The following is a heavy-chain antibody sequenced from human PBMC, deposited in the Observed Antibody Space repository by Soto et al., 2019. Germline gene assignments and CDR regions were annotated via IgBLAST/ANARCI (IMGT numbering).Heavy chain of an antibody. Sequence: ASVKVSCKASGYTFTSYGISWVRQAPGQGLEWMGWISAYNGNTNYAQKLQGRVTMTTDTSTSTAYMELRSLRSYDTAVYYCARDFSPDGSGIPDYWGQGTLVTVSS. CDR2: ISAYNGNT. CDR3: ARDFSPDGSGIPDY. V-gene: IGHV1-18*01. CDR1: GYTFTSYG. J-gene: IGHJ4*02. D-gene: IGHD3-10*01.